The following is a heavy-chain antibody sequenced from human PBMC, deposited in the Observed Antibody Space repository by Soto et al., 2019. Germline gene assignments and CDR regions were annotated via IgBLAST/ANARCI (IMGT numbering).Heavy chain of an antibody. CDR1: GFTFSSYA. CDR3: AKAVSKLLVYCSSNSCYRGYFDI. V-gene: IGHV3-23*01. CDR2: ISGSGGST. D-gene: IGHD2-2*01. Sequence: EVQLLESGGGLVQPGGSLRLSCAASGFTFSSYAMSWVRQAPGKGLEWVSAISGSGGSTYYADSVKGRLTISRDNSQNTLYMQMNSLRAEDTAVYYCAKAVSKLLVYCSSNSCYRGYFDILGRGTLVTVSS. J-gene: IGHJ2*01.